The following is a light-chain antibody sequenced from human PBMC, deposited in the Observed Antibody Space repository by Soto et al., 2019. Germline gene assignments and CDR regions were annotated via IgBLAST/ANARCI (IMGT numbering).Light chain of an antibody. Sequence: IVLTQSPGTLSLSPGERATLSCRASQTVSNNFLAWYQEKPGRGPRLLIYGASTRATGIPDRFSGSGSGTDFTLTFSRLDPEDFAVYYCRQYGRSLEFAVGGGTKVDIK. CDR1: QTVSNNF. CDR3: RQYGRSLEFA. J-gene: IGKJ4*01. CDR2: GAS. V-gene: IGKV3-20*01.